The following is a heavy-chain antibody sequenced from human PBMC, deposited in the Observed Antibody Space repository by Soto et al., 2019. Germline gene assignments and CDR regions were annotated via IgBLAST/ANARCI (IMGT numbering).Heavy chain of an antibody. J-gene: IGHJ5*02. V-gene: IGHV4-59*01. Sequence: QVQLQESGPGLVKPSETLSLTCTVSGGSISSYYWSWIRQTPGKGLEWIGYIYYSGSTSYNPSLKSRVTISVDTSNNEFSLKLSSVTAADTAVYYCARDAGGSGSSKFDPWGQGTLVIVSS. CDR1: GGSISSYY. CDR2: IYYSGST. CDR3: ARDAGGSGSSKFDP. D-gene: IGHD3-10*01.